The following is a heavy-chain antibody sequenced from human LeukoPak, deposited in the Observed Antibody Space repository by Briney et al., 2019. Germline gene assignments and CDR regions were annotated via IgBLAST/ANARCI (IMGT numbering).Heavy chain of an antibody. Sequence: TGGSLRLSCAGSRFSFSDYYMSWIRQAPGKGLEWLAYISSSGTNTNYADSVKGRFTISRDNAKNSLYLQMNSLRAEDTAVYYCATGGGSGSNYYNGMDVWGQGATLTVSS. J-gene: IGHJ6*02. CDR3: ATGGGSGSNYYNGMDV. V-gene: IGHV3-11*05. D-gene: IGHD3-10*01. CDR2: ISSSGTNT. CDR1: RFSFSDYY.